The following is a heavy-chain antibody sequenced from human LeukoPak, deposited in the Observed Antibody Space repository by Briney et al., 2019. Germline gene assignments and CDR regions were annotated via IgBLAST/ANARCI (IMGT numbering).Heavy chain of an antibody. CDR1: GFTFSNYA. D-gene: IGHD1-26*01. CDR3: ARGGATTDY. CDR2: ISGSGGST. J-gene: IGHJ4*02. V-gene: IGHV3-23*01. Sequence: GGSLRLSCAASGFTFSNYAMNWVRQAPGKGLEWVSAISGSGGSTDYADSVKGRFTISRDNSKNTLYLQMNSLRAEDTAVYYCARGGATTDYWGQGTLVTVSS.